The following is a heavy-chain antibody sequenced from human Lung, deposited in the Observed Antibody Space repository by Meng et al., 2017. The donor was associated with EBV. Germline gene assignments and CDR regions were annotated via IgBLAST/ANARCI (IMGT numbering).Heavy chain of an antibody. Sequence: LEDAGPGLVKPYPPLSPSVPFAGGSIRFGVYYWSWIRQPPGKGLEWIGNIYDSGSTSYNPSLMSRVTISVDTSRNQFSLKLTSLTAADTAVYYCAREYSSSSGLPGPWGQGTLVTVSS. CDR2: IYDSGST. D-gene: IGHD6-6*01. CDR1: GGSIRFGVYY. CDR3: AREYSSSSGLPGP. V-gene: IGHV4-30-4*08. J-gene: IGHJ5*02.